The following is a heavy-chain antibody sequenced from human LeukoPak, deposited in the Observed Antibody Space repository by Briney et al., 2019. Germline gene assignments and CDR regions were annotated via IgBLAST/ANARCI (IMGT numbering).Heavy chain of an antibody. Sequence: PSETLSLTCTVSGGSISSSSYYWGWIRQPPGKGLGWIGSMYYSGSTYYNPSLQSRVTISIDSSKNQFSLKLSSVTAADTAVYYCVRDKVGIAPSDFWGQGTLVTVSS. CDR3: VRDKVGIAPSDF. J-gene: IGHJ4*02. CDR1: GGSISSSSYY. V-gene: IGHV4-39*07. CDR2: MYYSGST. D-gene: IGHD1-26*01.